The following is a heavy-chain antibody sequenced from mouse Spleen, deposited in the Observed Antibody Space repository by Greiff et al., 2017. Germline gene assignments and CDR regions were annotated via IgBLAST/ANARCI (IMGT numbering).Heavy chain of an antibody. V-gene: IGHV1-15*01. CDR1: GYTFTDYE. Sequence: VQLQQSGAELVRPGASVTLSCKASGYTFTDYEMHWVKQTPVHGLEWIGAIDPETGGTAYNQKFKSKAILTADKSSSTAYMELRSLTSEDSAVYYCTRGDNYGSGVFDYWGQGTTLTVSS. D-gene: IGHD1-1*01. CDR2: IDPETGGT. CDR3: TRGDNYGSGVFDY. J-gene: IGHJ2*01.